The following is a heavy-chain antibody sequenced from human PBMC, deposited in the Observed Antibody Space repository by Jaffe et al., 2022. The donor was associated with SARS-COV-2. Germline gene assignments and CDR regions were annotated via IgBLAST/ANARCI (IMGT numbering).Heavy chain of an antibody. V-gene: IGHV7-4-1*01. CDR3: ARSYCGDICPWSWFDS. CDR2: INTNTGNP. Sequence: QVQVVQSGSELKNPGASVKVSCKTSGYTFSNYAMNWVRQAPGQGLEWMGWINTNTGNPAYAQGFTGRFVFSLDTSVSTAYLQIDSLKADDSAIYYCARSYCGDICPWSWFDSWGQGTLVTVSS. J-gene: IGHJ5*01. D-gene: IGHD2-21*01. CDR1: GYTFSNYA.